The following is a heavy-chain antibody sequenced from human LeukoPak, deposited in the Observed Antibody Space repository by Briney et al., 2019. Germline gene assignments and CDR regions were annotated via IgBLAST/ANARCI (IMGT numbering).Heavy chain of an antibody. D-gene: IGHD6-19*01. Sequence: SETLSLTCTVSGGSISSSSYYWGWIRQPPGKGLDWIGSIYYSGSTYYNPSLKSRVTISVDTSKNQFSLKLSSVTAADTAVYYCARGISSGWLLSVDYWGQGALVTVS. J-gene: IGHJ4*02. V-gene: IGHV4-39*07. CDR1: GGSISSSSYY. CDR2: IYYSGST. CDR3: ARGISSGWLLSVDY.